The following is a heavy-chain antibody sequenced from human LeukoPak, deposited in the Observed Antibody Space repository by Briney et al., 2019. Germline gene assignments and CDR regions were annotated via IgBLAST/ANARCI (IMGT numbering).Heavy chain of an antibody. Sequence: SETLSLTCSVSGASISGYYWTWVRQPADKGLEWIGRLYSDETTYYNPSLKSRVTMSVDTSTNQFSLKLRSVTVADTAVYYCARDSSGTTKRYYFDYWGQGALVTVSS. V-gene: IGHV4-4*07. CDR3: ARDSSGTTKRYYFDY. CDR1: GASISGYY. J-gene: IGHJ4*02. D-gene: IGHD3-22*01. CDR2: LYSDETT.